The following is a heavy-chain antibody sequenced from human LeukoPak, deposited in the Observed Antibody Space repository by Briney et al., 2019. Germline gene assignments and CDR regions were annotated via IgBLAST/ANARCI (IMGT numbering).Heavy chain of an antibody. Sequence: GGSLRLSCAASGFTFSSYSMNWVRQAPGKGLEWVSYISSSSSTIYYADSVKGRFTISRDNAKNSLYLQMNSLRAEDTAVYYCASDGDFGSGYYAFDIWGQGTMVTVSS. J-gene: IGHJ3*02. CDR3: ASDGDFGSGYYAFDI. V-gene: IGHV3-48*01. CDR2: ISSSSSTI. D-gene: IGHD3-22*01. CDR1: GFTFSSYS.